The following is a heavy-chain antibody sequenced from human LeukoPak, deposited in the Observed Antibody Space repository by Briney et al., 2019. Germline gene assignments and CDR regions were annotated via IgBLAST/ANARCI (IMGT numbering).Heavy chain of an antibody. Sequence: GGSLRLSCAASGFTFSSYSMNWVRQAPGKGLEWVSSISSSSSYIYYADSVKGRFTISRDNAKNSLYLQMNSLRAEDTAVYYCARRTVTTDDASDIWGQGTMVTVSS. CDR2: ISSSSSYI. J-gene: IGHJ3*02. V-gene: IGHV3-21*01. CDR1: GFTFSSYS. D-gene: IGHD4-11*01. CDR3: ARRTVTTDDASDI.